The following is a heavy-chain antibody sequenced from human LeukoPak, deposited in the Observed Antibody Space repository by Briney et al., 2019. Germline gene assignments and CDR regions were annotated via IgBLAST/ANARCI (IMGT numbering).Heavy chain of an antibody. CDR1: GFTVSSNY. J-gene: IGHJ4*02. V-gene: IGHV3-53*01. CDR2: IYSGGST. CDR3: AKDGETTVTTLDY. D-gene: IGHD4-17*01. Sequence: GGSLRLSCAASGFTVSSNYMSWVRQAPGKGLEWVSVIYSGGSTYYADSVKGRFTISRDNSKNTLYLQMNSLRAEDAAVYYCAKDGETTVTTLDYWGQGTLVTVSS.